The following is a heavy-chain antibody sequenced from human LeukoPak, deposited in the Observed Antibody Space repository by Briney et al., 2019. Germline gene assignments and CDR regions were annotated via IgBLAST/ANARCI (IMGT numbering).Heavy chain of an antibody. V-gene: IGHV3-7*01. CDR3: ARERDGRFFDY. CDR1: GLRFGSFW. Sequence: GGSLRLSCAVSGLRFGSFWMSWVRQAPGKGVEWVANINQDGSEKYFVDSVRGRFTISRDNSKNSLHLQMNTLRAEDTAVYYCARERDGRFFDYWGQGTLVTVSS. CDR2: INQDGSEK. D-gene: IGHD5-24*01. J-gene: IGHJ4*02.